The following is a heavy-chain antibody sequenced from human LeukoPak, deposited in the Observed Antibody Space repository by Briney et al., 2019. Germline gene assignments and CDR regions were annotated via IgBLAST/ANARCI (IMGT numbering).Heavy chain of an antibody. J-gene: IGHJ6*02. CDR1: GYTFTSYY. V-gene: IGHV1-46*01. Sequence: ASVKVSCKASGYTFTSYYMHWVRQAPGQGLEWMGIINPSGGSTSYAQKFQGRVTMTRDTSTSTVHMELSSLRSEDTAVYYCARAGGILTGYNYYYGMDVWGQGTTVTVSS. CDR3: ARAGGILTGYNYYYGMDV. CDR2: INPSGGST. D-gene: IGHD3-9*01.